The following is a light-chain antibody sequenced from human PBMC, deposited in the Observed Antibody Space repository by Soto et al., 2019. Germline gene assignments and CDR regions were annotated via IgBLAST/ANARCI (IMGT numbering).Light chain of an antibody. CDR2: KSS. CDR3: QQYNSYPRT. CDR1: ESISGW. J-gene: IGKJ1*01. Sequence: DIQMTQSPSTLSASVGDRVTITCRARESISGWLAWYQQKPGKAPKLVMFKSSTLESGVPSRFSGSGSGTEFTLSISSLQPDDFAIYHCQQYNSYPRTFGQGTKVEIK. V-gene: IGKV1-5*03.